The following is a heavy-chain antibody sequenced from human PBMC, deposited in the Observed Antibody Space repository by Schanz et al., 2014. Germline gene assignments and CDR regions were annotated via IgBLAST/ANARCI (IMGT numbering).Heavy chain of an antibody. Sequence: VQLVESGGGLMQPGGSLRLSCAVSGFSVSTNYMSWVRQAPGKGLEWIGEIYHSGSTNYNPSLKSRVTISVDKSKNHFSLKLSSVTAADTAVYYCARAPTGYGMDVWGQGTTVTVSS. CDR1: GFSVSTNY. CDR3: ARAPTGYGMDV. J-gene: IGHJ6*02. V-gene: IGHV4-4*02. CDR2: IYHSGST.